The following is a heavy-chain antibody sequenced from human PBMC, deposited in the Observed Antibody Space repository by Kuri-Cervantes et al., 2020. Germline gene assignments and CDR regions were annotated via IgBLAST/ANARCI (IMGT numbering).Heavy chain of an antibody. CDR3: ARDSRIAVAGYYYYYMDV. CDR2: VSDTGRT. D-gene: IGHD6-19*01. Sequence: ESLKISCSVFGGSLNTYFWTWIRQTPGKELEWIRYVSDTGRTKYNPSLESRVTMSVDTSKNQFSLRMTSLTAADTAVYYCARDSRIAVAGYYYYYMDVWGKGTTVTVSS. CDR1: GGSLNTYF. J-gene: IGHJ6*03. V-gene: IGHV4-59*12.